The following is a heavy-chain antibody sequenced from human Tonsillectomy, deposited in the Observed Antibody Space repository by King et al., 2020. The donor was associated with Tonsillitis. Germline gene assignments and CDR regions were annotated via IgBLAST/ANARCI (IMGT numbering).Heavy chain of an antibody. CDR3: ARDRGWAFYY. Sequence: VQLVESGGGLVQPGGSLRLSCAVSGFTFSSFTVNWVRQAPGKGLEWVSYSRSNDSTNWYADSVKGRFATSTDNAKNSLYLQMNSLRVEDTAVYYCARDRGWAFYYWGLGTLVTVSS. CDR2: SRSNDSTN. V-gene: IGHV3-48*01. J-gene: IGHJ4*02. CDR1: GFTFSSFT. D-gene: IGHD1-26*01.